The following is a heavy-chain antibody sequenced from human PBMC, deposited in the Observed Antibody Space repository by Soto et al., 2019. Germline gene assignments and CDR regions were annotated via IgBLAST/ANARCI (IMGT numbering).Heavy chain of an antibody. J-gene: IGHJ6*01. CDR3: ARDQGWLLPLSNYGMDV. CDR1: GFTFSSYA. CDR2: ISYDGSNK. D-gene: IGHD3-22*01. Sequence: QVQLVESGGGVVQPGRSLRLSCAASGFTFSSYAMHWVRQAPGKGLEWVAVISYDGSNKYYADSVKGRFTISRDNSKNTLYLQMNSLRAEDTAVYYCARDQGWLLPLSNYGMDVW. V-gene: IGHV3-30-3*01.